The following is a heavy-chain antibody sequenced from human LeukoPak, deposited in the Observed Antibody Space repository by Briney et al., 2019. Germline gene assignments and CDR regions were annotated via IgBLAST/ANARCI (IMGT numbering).Heavy chain of an antibody. V-gene: IGHV4-34*01. CDR3: AREGDY. CDR1: GGSFSGYY. J-gene: IGHJ4*02. CDR2: INHSGST. Sequence: SVTLSLTCAVYGGSFSGYYWSWIRQPPGKGLEWIGEINHSGSTNYNPSLKSRVTISVDTSKNQFSLKLSSVTAADTAVYYCAREGDYWGQGTLVTVSS.